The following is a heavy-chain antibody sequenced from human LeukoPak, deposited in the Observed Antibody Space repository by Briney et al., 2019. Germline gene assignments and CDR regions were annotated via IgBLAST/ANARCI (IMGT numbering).Heavy chain of an antibody. D-gene: IGHD5-18*01. V-gene: IGHV3-33*01. CDR1: GFTFSSYG. J-gene: IGHJ4*02. CDR3: AREDTALVIAY. Sequence: PGGSLRLSCAASGFTFSSYGVHWVRQAQGKGLEWVAIMWYDGSNKYYTDSVKGRFTISRDNSKNTLYLQMNSLRVEDTAVYYCAREDTALVIAYWGQGTLVTVSS. CDR2: MWYDGSNK.